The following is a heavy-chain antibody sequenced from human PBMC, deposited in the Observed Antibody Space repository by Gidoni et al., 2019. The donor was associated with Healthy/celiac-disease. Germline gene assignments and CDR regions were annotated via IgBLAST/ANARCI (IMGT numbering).Heavy chain of an antibody. CDR2: ISYDGSNK. V-gene: IGHV3-30*04. Sequence: QVQLVEDGGGVGQPGRSLRLSCAAAGFTFRSYAMHWVRQAPGKGLEWVAVISYDGSNKYYADSVKGRFTISRDNSKNTLYLQMNSLRAEDTAVYYCARDGAYSGSGPLEGDWFDPWGQGTLVTVSS. CDR1: GFTFRSYA. CDR3: ARDGAYSGSGPLEGDWFDP. J-gene: IGHJ5*02. D-gene: IGHD5-12*01.